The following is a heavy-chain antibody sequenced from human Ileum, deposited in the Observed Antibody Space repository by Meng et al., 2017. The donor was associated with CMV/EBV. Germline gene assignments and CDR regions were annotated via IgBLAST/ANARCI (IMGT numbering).Heavy chain of an antibody. D-gene: IGHD3-22*01. V-gene: IGHV3-23*01. CDR3: AKRDFYHPSAYYYDYYFDN. Sequence: GESLKISCAGSGFTFSQYAMSWVRQAPGKGLEWVSASSKGGDVPTYADSVKGRFTISRDNVKSTVYLQVNSLRVEDTAVYFCAKRDFYHPSAYYYDYYFDNWGQGSLVTVSS. CDR2: SSKGGDVP. J-gene: IGHJ4*02. CDR1: GFTFSQYA.